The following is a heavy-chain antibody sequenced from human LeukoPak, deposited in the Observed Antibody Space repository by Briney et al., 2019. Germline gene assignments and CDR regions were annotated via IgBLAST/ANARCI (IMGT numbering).Heavy chain of an antibody. V-gene: IGHV3-30*03. CDR2: ISYDGSNK. D-gene: IGHD2-15*01. CDR1: GFTFSSYG. J-gene: IGHJ6*02. CDR3: ARNRGYCSGGSCLPDPPNYYYGMDV. Sequence: SGGSLRLSCAASGFTFSSYGMHWVRQAPGKGLEWVAVISYDGSNKYYADSVKGRFTISRDNSKNTLYLQMNSLRAEDTAVYYCARNRGYCSGGSCLPDPPNYYYGMDVWGQGTTVTVSS.